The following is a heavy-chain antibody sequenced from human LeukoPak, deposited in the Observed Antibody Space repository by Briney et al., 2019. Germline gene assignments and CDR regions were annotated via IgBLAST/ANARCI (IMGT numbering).Heavy chain of an antibody. D-gene: IGHD6-13*01. CDR1: GYTFASYW. CDR3: ARTGAAGMYNWLDA. Sequence: GESLSISCKASGYTFASYWIAWVRQMPGKGLEWMGIIYPGDSDTRYSPSFQGHVTISADRYISTAYLQWSSLRASDTAMYYCARTGAAGMYNWLDASSEGTLVTASS. J-gene: IGHJ5*01. V-gene: IGHV5-51*01. CDR2: IYPGDSDT.